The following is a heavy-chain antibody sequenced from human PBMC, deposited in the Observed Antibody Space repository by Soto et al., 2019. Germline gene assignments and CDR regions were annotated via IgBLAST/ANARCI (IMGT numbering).Heavy chain of an antibody. CDR2: INPNSGET. V-gene: IGHV1-2*02. CDR3: ARGGPRTTDRFDY. Sequence: QVQLVQSGAEVKKPGASVKVSCKASGYTFTGYYIHWVRQAPGQGLEWMGWINPNSGETNYAQKFQGRVTMTRDTSISTAYMELSRLTSDDTAMYYCARGGPRTTDRFDYWGQGTLVTVSS. D-gene: IGHD1-7*01. CDR1: GYTFTGYY. J-gene: IGHJ4*02.